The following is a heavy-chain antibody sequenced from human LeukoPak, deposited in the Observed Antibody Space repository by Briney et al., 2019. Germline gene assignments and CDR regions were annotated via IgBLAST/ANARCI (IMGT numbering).Heavy chain of an antibody. CDR3: ARPASGTYYSLFDY. CDR1: GGTFSSYT. D-gene: IGHD3-10*01. V-gene: IGHV1-69*05. CDR2: IIPVFGTA. J-gene: IGHJ4*02. Sequence: SVKVSCKASGGTFSSYTINWVRQAPGQGLEWMGGIIPVFGTANYVQKFQGRVTITTDESTSTAYMELSSLRSEDTAVYYCARPASGTYYSLFDYWGQGTLVTVSS.